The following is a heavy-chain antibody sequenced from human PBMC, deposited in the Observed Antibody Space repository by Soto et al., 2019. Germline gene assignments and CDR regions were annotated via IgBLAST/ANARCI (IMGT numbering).Heavy chain of an antibody. CDR2: ISSSSSTI. J-gene: IGHJ4*02. D-gene: IGHD5-18*01. CDR1: GFTFSSYS. V-gene: IGHV3-48*01. CDR3: ARDSGYSYGPLDY. Sequence: PGGSLRLSCAASGFTFSSYSMNWVRQAPGKGLEWVSSISSSSSTIYYADSVKGRFTISRDNAKNSLYLQMNSLRAEDTAVYYCARDSGYSYGPLDYWGQATLVTVSS.